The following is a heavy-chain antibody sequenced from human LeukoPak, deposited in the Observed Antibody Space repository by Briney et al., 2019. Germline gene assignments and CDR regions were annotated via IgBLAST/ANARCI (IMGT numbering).Heavy chain of an antibody. J-gene: IGHJ5*02. D-gene: IGHD2-2*02. CDR2: MNPNSGNT. Sequence: ASVKVSCKASGYTFTSYDINWVRQAPGQGLEWMGWMNPNSGNTGYAQKFQGRVTITRNTSISTAYMELSGLRSEDTAVYYCARLDCSSTSCYTYNWFDPWGQGTLVTVSS. V-gene: IGHV1-8*03. CDR3: ARLDCSSTSCYTYNWFDP. CDR1: GYTFTSYD.